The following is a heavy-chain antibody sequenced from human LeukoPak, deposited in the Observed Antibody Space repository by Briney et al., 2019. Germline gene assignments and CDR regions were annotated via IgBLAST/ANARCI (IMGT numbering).Heavy chain of an antibody. CDR3: APLKGEIVVASD. Sequence: ESGPTLANPTQTLTLTCNFSGFSLSTSGVGVGWIRQPPGKALEWLALIFWDDDKRYRPSLNSRLTITKDTSKNQVVLTMTNMDPVDTATYYCAPLKGEIVVASDWGQGTLV. J-gene: IGHJ4*01. CDR1: GFSLSTSGVG. V-gene: IGHV2-5*02. D-gene: IGHD3-22*01. CDR2: IFWDDDK.